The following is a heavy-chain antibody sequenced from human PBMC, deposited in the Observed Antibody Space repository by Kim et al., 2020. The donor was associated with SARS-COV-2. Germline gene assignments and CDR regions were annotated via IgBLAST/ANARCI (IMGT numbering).Heavy chain of an antibody. CDR2: INHSGST. CDR3: ARGLEYYYGSGSSYYFDY. Sequence: SETLSLTCAVYGGSFSGYYWSWIRQPPGKGLEWIGEINHSGSTNYNPSLKSRVTISVDTSKNQFSLKLSSVTAADTAVYYCARGLEYYYGSGSSYYFDYWGQGGLVTVSS. V-gene: IGHV4-34*01. CDR1: GGSFSGYY. J-gene: IGHJ4*02. D-gene: IGHD3-10*01.